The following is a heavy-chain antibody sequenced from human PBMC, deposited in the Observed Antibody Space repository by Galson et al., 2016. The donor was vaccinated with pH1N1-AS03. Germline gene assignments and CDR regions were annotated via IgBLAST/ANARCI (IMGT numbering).Heavy chain of an antibody. CDR3: ARLVYVTGGPTGDWFDP. Sequence: SGAEVNKPGESLRISCKGSGYTFISYWINWVRQVPGQGLEWMGRIDPTDSYTNYSPSFQGHVPISVDESISTAYLQWNSLKASDTAIYFCARLVYVTGGPTGDWFDPGGQGTPVTVSS. V-gene: IGHV5-10-1*01. CDR1: GYTFISYW. CDR2: IDPTDSYT. J-gene: IGHJ5*02. D-gene: IGHD2-8*02.